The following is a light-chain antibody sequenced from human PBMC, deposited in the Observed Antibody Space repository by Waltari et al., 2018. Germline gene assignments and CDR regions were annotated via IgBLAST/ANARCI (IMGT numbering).Light chain of an antibody. CDR2: KAS. J-gene: IGKJ1*01. CDR3: QQYNDYWGT. CDR1: QSINSW. Sequence: DIQMTQSPSTLSASVGDRVTITCRASQSINSWLAWYQQKPGKAPNLLSSKASTLESGVPSRFSGSGSGTEFTLTISSLRPEDFATYYCQQYNDYWGTFGQGTKVEIK. V-gene: IGKV1-5*03.